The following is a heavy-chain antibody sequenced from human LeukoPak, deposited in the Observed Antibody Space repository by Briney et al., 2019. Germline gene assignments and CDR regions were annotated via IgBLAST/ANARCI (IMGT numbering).Heavy chain of an antibody. CDR2: INHSGST. D-gene: IGHD3-3*01. CDR3: ARGNLYDFWSGYYTQQDYYGMDV. CDR1: GGSISSGGYY. J-gene: IGHJ6*02. V-gene: IGHV4-34*01. Sequence: SETLSLTCAVSGGSISSGGYYWSWIRQPPGKGLEWIGEINHSGSTNYNPSLKSRVAISVDTSKNQFSLKLSSVTAADTAVYYCARGNLYDFWSGYYTQQDYYGMDVWGQGTTVTVSS.